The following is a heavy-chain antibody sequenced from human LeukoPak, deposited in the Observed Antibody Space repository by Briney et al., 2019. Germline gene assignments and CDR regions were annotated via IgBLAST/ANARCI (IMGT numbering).Heavy chain of an antibody. CDR2: ISGRRGST. CDR1: GFTFSSYA. V-gene: IGHV3-23*01. J-gene: IGHJ4*02. CDR3: AKNNDFWSGYSLDY. Sequence: GGSLRLSCAASGFTFSSYAMSWVRQAPGKALEGVSAISGRRGSTNYADSVKGRFTISRDNSKNTLYLQMNSLRAEDTAVYYCAKNNDFWSGYSLDYWGQGPLVTVSS. D-gene: IGHD3-3*01.